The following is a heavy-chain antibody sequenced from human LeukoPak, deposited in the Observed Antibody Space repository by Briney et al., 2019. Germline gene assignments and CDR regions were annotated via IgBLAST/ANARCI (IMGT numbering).Heavy chain of an antibody. Sequence: GGSLRLSCKSSGYSFINYWVGWMRQMPGKGLEWMGIIYPGDSETRYSPSFQGQATISVDKSISTAYLQWSSLKASDTAMYYCARHWGHYGDYGGFDSWGQGTLVTVSS. J-gene: IGHJ4*02. D-gene: IGHD4-17*01. V-gene: IGHV5-51*01. CDR2: IYPGDSET. CDR1: GYSFINYW. CDR3: ARHWGHYGDYGGFDS.